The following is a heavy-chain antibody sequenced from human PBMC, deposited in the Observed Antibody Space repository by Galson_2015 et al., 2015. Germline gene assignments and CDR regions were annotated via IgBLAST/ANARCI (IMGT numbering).Heavy chain of an antibody. CDR2: ISSSSNYI. Sequence: LRLSCAASGFTFSSYSVNWGRQAPGGGREWVSSISSSSNYIYYADSVKGRFTISRDNAKNSLYLQMNSLRAEDTAVYYCARVPPVVQGDWGQGTLVTVSS. D-gene: IGHD3-10*01. CDR1: GFTFSSYS. CDR3: ARVPPVVQGD. J-gene: IGHJ4*02. V-gene: IGHV3-21*01.